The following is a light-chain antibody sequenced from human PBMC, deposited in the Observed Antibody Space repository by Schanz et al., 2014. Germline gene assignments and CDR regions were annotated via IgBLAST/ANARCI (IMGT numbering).Light chain of an antibody. CDR1: QNINTG. J-gene: IGKJ4*01. CDR2: GAS. V-gene: IGKV3-15*01. Sequence: IVMTQSPATQSVSPGERATLSCRASQNINTGLAWYQQKPGQAPRLLIYGASTRATGIADRFSGSGSGTDFTLTISRLEPEDFAVYYCQQYDSPPLTFGGGTKVEIK. CDR3: QQYDSPPLT.